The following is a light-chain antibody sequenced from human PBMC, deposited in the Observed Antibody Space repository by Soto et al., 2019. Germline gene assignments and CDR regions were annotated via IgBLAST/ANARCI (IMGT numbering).Light chain of an antibody. J-gene: IGKJ2*01. CDR3: QQSYSTRKS. CDR2: AAS. CDR1: QGISSY. V-gene: IGKV1-39*01. Sequence: IQLTQSPSSLSASVGDRVTITCRASQGISSYLAWHQQKPGKAPKLLIYAASSLQSGVPSRFSGSGSGTDFTLTISSLQPEDFATYYCQQSYSTRKSFGQGTKVDIK.